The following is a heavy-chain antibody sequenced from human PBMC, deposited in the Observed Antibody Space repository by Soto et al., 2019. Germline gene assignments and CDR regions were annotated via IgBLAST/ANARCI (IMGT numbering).Heavy chain of an antibody. V-gene: IGHV1-24*01. CDR1: GYTLTELS. Sequence: ASVKVSCKVSGYTLTELSMHWVRQAPGKGLEWMGGFDPEDGETIYAQKFQGRVTMTEDTSTDTAYMELSSLRSEDTAVYYCATGLYCTNGVCYKPTSFDYWGQGTLVTVSS. J-gene: IGHJ4*02. CDR3: ATGLYCTNGVCYKPTSFDY. CDR2: FDPEDGET. D-gene: IGHD2-8*01.